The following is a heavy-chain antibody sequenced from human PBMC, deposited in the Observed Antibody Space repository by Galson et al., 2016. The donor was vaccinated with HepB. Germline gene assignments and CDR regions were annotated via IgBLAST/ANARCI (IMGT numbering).Heavy chain of an antibody. CDR2: INPSDGWT. V-gene: IGHV1-46*01. CDR1: GYTFTMYY. J-gene: IGHJ4*02. D-gene: IGHD2-8*01. CDR3: ARDAVWAEGAEDFDY. Sequence: VKVSCKASGYTFTMYYIHWVRQAPGQGLEWVGIINPSDGWTSYAQKIQDRVTVTRDTSTSTVYMDLSGLRSEDTAFYFCARDAVWAEGAEDFDYWGQGTLVTVSS.